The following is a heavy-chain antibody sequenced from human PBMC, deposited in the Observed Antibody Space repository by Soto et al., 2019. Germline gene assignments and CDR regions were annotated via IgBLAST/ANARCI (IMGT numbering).Heavy chain of an antibody. CDR1: GFSFSSYA. Sequence: GGSLRLSCAASGFSFSSYAMGWVRQAPGKGLDWVSSISAGGDGTYYADSVKGRFTISRDNSKNTMYLQMTSLRAEDTAVYYCTTEGPGYCSGGSCQAFDYWGQGTLVTVSS. V-gene: IGHV3-23*01. CDR2: ISAGGDGT. D-gene: IGHD2-15*01. J-gene: IGHJ4*02. CDR3: TTEGPGYCSGGSCQAFDY.